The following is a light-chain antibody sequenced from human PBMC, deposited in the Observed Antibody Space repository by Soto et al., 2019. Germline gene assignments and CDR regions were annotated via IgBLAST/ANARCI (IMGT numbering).Light chain of an antibody. Sequence: TQSPSSVAASVGYRRTSTFRASRDISNSLAWYQQKPGQAPRLLIYDASNRATGIPARFSGSGSGTDFTLTISSLEPEDFAVYYCQQRGNWPITFGQGTRLEI. CDR3: QQRGNWPIT. V-gene: IGKV3-11*01. CDR1: RDISNS. J-gene: IGKJ5*01. CDR2: DAS.